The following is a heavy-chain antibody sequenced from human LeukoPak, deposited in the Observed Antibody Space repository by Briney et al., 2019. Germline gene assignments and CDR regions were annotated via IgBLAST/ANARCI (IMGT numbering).Heavy chain of an antibody. CDR3: AREDAGGDIDY. D-gene: IGHD3-16*01. CDR2: ISYDGSNK. CDR1: GFTFSSYA. V-gene: IGHV3-30-3*01. Sequence: GGSLRLSCAASGFTFSSYAMHWVRQAPGKGLEWVAVISYDGSNKYYADSVKGRFTISRDNSKNTLYLQMNSLRAEDTAVYYCAREDAGGDIDYWGQGTLVTVSS. J-gene: IGHJ4*02.